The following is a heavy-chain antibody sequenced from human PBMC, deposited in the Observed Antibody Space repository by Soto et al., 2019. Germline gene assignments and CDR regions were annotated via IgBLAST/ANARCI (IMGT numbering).Heavy chain of an antibody. CDR1: GFNFSNFP. CDR2: ISESGRST. D-gene: IGHD1-26*01. J-gene: IGHJ4*02. V-gene: IGHV3-23*01. Sequence: EVQLLESGGGLVQPGGSLRLSCAASGFNFSNFPMTWVRQPPGKGLDWVSSISESGRSTYYADSVKGRFTISRDNSKNTLYLQMSSLRAEDTAVYYCANVWEAGDYGDYWGQGTLVTVSS. CDR3: ANVWEAGDYGDY.